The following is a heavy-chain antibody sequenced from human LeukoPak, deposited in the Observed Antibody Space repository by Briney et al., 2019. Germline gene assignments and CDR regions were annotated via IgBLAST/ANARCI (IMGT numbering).Heavy chain of an antibody. CDR3: ARSGRDYYDSSGFSYYYYYRMDV. Sequence: SETETLTCAVYGGSFSGYYWSWIRQPPGKGLEWIGEINHSGSTNYNPSLKSRVTISVDTSKNQFSLKLSSVTAADTAVYYCARSGRDYYDSSGFSYYYYYRMDVWGQGATVTVSS. CDR2: INHSGST. J-gene: IGHJ6*02. CDR1: GGSFSGYY. D-gene: IGHD3-22*01. V-gene: IGHV4-34*01.